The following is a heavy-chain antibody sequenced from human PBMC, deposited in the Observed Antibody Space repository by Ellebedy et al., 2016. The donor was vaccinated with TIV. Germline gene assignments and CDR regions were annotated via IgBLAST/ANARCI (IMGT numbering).Heavy chain of an antibody. J-gene: IGHJ4*02. D-gene: IGHD4-11*01. CDR2: IRSDGTNR. Sequence: GESLKISCAASGFTFSNYDMHWVRQAPGKGLEWVAVIRSDGTNRNYLDSVKGRFTISRDNSKNTLYLQINSLRAEDTAVYYCARGGNYVTSYYFDYWGQGTLVTVSS. CDR3: ARGGNYVTSYYFDY. V-gene: IGHV3-33*08. CDR1: GFTFSNYD.